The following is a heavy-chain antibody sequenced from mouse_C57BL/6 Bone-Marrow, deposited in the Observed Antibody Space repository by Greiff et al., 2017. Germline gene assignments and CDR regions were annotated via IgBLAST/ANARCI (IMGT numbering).Heavy chain of an antibody. Sequence: DVHLVESGEGLVKPGGSLKLSCAASGFTFSSYAMSWVRQTPEKRLEWVAYISSGGDYIYYADTVKGRFTISRDNARNTLYLQMSSLKSEDTAMYYCTAVYYGNPWYFDVWGTGTTVTVSS. CDR2: ISSGGDYI. V-gene: IGHV5-9-1*02. D-gene: IGHD2-1*01. J-gene: IGHJ1*03. CDR3: TAVYYGNPWYFDV. CDR1: GFTFSSYA.